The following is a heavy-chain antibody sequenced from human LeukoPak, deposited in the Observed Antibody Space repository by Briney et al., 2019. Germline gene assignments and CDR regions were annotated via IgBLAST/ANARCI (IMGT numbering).Heavy chain of an antibody. V-gene: IGHV3-23*01. CDR1: GFTFSSYV. CDR3: AKRGPGSPQSGKYYFDY. CDR2: ISDSAATT. J-gene: IGHJ4*02. D-gene: IGHD3-10*01. Sequence: PGGSLRLSCAASGFTFSSYVMIWVRQAPGKGLEWVSAISDSAATTFYADSVKGRFTISRDNSKNTLYLQMNSLRAEDTAVYYCAKRGPGSPQSGKYYFDYWGQGTLVTVSS.